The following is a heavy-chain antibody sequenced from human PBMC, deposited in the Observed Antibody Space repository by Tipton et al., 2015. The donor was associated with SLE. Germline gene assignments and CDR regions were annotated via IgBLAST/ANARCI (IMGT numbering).Heavy chain of an antibody. CDR1: GFTFGDYA. D-gene: IGHD3-9*01. Sequence: SLRLSCTASGFTFGDYAMSWVRQDPGKGLEWVGFIRSKAYGGTTEYAASVKGRFTISRDDSKSIAYLQMNSLKTEDTAVYYCTRDLFLTGSGSKYYFDYWGQGTLVTVSS. J-gene: IGHJ4*02. CDR2: IRSKAYGGTT. CDR3: TRDLFLTGSGSKYYFDY. V-gene: IGHV3-49*04.